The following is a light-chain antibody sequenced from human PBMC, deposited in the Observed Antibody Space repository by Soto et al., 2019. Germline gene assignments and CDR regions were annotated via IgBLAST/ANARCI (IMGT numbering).Light chain of an antibody. CDR2: DAS. V-gene: IGKV1-39*01. J-gene: IGKJ2*01. CDR1: QSISSY. Sequence: DIPMTQSPSSLSASVGDRVTITCRASQSISSYLNWYQQKPGKAPKLLIYDASSLQSGVPSRFSGSGSGTAFSLTISSLQPEDFATYYCQQSYSTPYTFGQGTKLEIK. CDR3: QQSYSTPYT.